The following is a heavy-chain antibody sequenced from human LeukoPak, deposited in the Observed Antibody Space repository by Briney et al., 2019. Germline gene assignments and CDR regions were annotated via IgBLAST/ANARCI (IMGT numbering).Heavy chain of an antibody. D-gene: IGHD1/OR15-1a*01. CDR2: IIPIFGTA. CDR1: GGTFSSYA. CDR3: AKDAGSPQTNNCFDP. V-gene: IGHV1-69*13. Sequence: ASVKVSCKASGGTFSSYAISWVRQAPGQGLDWMGVIIPIFGTANYAQKFQGRVTITADESTSTAYMELSSLRSEDTAVYYCAKDAGSPQTNNCFDPWGQGTLVTVSS. J-gene: IGHJ5*02.